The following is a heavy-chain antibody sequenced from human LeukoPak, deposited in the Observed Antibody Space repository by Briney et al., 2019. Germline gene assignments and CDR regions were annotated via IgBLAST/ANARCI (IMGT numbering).Heavy chain of an antibody. CDR1: GFTFSGSA. D-gene: IGHD3-3*01. CDR3: TRQDYDFWSGRNDY. CDR2: IRSKANSYAT. Sequence: GGSLRLSCAASGFTFSGSAMHWVRQASGKGLEWVGRIRSKANSYATAYAASVKGRFTISRDDSKNTAYLQMNSLKTEDTAVYYCTRQDYDFWSGRNDYWGQGTLVTVSS. J-gene: IGHJ4*02. V-gene: IGHV3-73*01.